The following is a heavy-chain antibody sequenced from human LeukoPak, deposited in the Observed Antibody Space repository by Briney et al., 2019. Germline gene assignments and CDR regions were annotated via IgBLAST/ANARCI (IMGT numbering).Heavy chain of an antibody. CDR3: ATVVVAADYYFDY. D-gene: IGHD2-15*01. V-gene: IGHV3-23*01. CDR1: GFTFTSYS. CDR2: ISGGGGST. Sequence: GGSLRLSCAASGFTFTSYSMNWVRQAPGKGLEWVSTISGGGGSTYYADSVKGWFTISRDNSKNTLYLQMNSLRAEDTAVYYCATVVVAADYYFDYWGQGTLVTVSS. J-gene: IGHJ4*02.